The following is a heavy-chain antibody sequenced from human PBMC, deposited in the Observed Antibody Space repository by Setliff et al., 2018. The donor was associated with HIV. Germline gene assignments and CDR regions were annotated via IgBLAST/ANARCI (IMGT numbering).Heavy chain of an antibody. J-gene: IGHJ4*02. CDR2: ISSDGSGT. CDR3: AISTRPY. V-gene: IGHV3-74*01. D-gene: IGHD6-6*01. CDR1: GFTLSNYW. Sequence: QPGGSLRLSCAASGFTLSNYWMHWVRQAPGKGLEWVSRISSDGSGTDYADSVKGRFTISRDNAKSTLYLQMNNLRAEDTAVYYCAISTRPYWGRGTLVTVSS.